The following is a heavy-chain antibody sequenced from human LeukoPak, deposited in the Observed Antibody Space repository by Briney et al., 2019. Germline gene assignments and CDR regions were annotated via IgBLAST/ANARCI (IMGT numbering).Heavy chain of an antibody. CDR1: GFSFSSYA. V-gene: IGHV3-23*01. CDR3: ARGKYYDILTGPIVHFDY. D-gene: IGHD3-9*01. J-gene: IGHJ4*02. CDR2: ISGSGGST. Sequence: PGGSLTLSCAASGFSFSSYAMSWVRQPPGKGLEWVSAISGSGGSTYYADSVKGRFTPSRDNSKNTLYLQMNSLRAEDTAVYYCARGKYYDILTGPIVHFDYCGQGTLVTVSS.